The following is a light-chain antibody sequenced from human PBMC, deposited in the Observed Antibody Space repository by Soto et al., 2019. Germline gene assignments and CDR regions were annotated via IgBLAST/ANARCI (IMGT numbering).Light chain of an antibody. V-gene: IGKV1-13*02. CDR2: DVF. CDR1: QGISSA. Sequence: AIQVTQSPSSLSASVGDTVTITCRASQGISSAFAWYQQKPGKVPRLLIYDVFNLQSGVPSRFSGSGSGTDFTLTISRLQPEDFATYYCQQLETYPLTFGQGKRLEVK. J-gene: IGKJ5*01. CDR3: QQLETYPLT.